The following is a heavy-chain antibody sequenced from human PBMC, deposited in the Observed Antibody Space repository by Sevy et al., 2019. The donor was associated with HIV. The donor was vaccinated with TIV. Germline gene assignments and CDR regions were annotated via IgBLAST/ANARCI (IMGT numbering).Heavy chain of an antibody. Sequence: GGSLRLSCAASGFTFSDYYMSWIRQAPGKGLEWVSYISSSGSTIYYADSVKGRFTISRDNAKNSLYLQMNSLRAEDTAVYYCARGSSITIFGVVARPLWDVNYMDVWGKGTTVTVSS. CDR2: ISSSGSTI. J-gene: IGHJ6*03. CDR1: GFTFSDYY. V-gene: IGHV3-11*01. D-gene: IGHD3-3*01. CDR3: ARGSSITIFGVVARPLWDVNYMDV.